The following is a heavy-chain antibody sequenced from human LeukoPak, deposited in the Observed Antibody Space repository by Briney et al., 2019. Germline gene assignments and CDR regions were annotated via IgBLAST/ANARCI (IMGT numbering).Heavy chain of an antibody. Sequence: GGSLRLSCAASGFTFSSYAMSWVRQAPGKGLEWVSAIRGSGVSTDYADSVKGRFTISRDNSKNTLYLQMNSLSAEDTAIFYCAKYDSSGSYFDYWGQGTLVTVSS. D-gene: IGHD1-26*01. CDR1: GFTFSSYA. V-gene: IGHV3-23*01. CDR2: IRGSGVST. CDR3: AKYDSSGSYFDY. J-gene: IGHJ4*02.